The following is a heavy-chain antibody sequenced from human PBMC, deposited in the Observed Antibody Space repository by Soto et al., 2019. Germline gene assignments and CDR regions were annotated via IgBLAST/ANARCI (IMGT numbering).Heavy chain of an antibody. CDR3: VRSTDGLTGYLYGMDV. CDR1: GGSFSDYY. Sequence: SETLSLTCAVYGGSFSDYYWSWIRQPPGKGLEWIGEINHSGSTNYNPSLKSRVTISVDTSKNQFSLKMSSVTAADTAVYYCVRSTDGLTGYLYGMDVWGQGTTVTVSS. CDR2: INHSGST. V-gene: IGHV4-34*01. D-gene: IGHD3-9*01. J-gene: IGHJ6*02.